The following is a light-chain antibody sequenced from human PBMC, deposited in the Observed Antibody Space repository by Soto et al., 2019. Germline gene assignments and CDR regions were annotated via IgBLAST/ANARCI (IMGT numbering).Light chain of an antibody. Sequence: EIVMTQSPATLSVSPGARATLSCRASQSVSTNLAWYQQKPGQAPRLLIFGASTRATGIPARFSGSGSGTEFTLTISSLQSEDFAVYYCQEYNRWPPRTFGQGTKV. CDR1: QSVSTN. J-gene: IGKJ1*01. V-gene: IGKV3-15*01. CDR2: GAS. CDR3: QEYNRWPPRT.